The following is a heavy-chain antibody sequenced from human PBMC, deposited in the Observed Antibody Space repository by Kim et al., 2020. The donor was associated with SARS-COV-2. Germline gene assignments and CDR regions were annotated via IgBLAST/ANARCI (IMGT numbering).Heavy chain of an antibody. J-gene: IGHJ4*02. CDR1: GFTFSDYY. D-gene: IGHD2-15*01. CDR3: ARDGRYCSGGSCYSGTDY. V-gene: IGHV3-11*05. CDR2: ISSSSSYT. Sequence: GGSLRLSCAASGFTFSDYYMSWIRQAPGKGLEWVSYISSSSSYTNYADSVKGRFTISRDNAKNSLYLQMNSLRAEDTAVYYCARDGRYCSGGSCYSGTDYWGQGTLVTVSS.